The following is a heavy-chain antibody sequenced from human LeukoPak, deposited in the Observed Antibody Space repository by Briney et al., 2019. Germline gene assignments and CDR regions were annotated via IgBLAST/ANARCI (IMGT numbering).Heavy chain of an antibody. J-gene: IGHJ4*02. Sequence: GASVKVSCKASGYTFTSYGISWVRQAPGQGLEWMGWISAYNGNTNYAQKFQGRVTITADKSTTTAYMELSSLRSEDTAVYYCASNYYGSRSYFNYWGQGTLVTVSS. V-gene: IGHV1-18*01. CDR1: GYTFTSYG. D-gene: IGHD3-10*01. CDR2: ISAYNGNT. CDR3: ASNYYGSRSYFNY.